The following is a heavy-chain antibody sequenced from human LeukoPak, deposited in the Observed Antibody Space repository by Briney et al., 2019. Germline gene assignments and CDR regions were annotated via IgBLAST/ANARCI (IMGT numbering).Heavy chain of an antibody. CDR2: VNLDGSEK. J-gene: IGHJ4*02. V-gene: IGHV3-7*04. D-gene: IGHD1-1*01. CDR3: ARGQFQLS. Sequence: GGSLRLSCAASEFTFGDYWMTWVRQAPGKGLEWVANVNLDGSEKYYVDSVRGRFTISRDNAKDSLYLQMNSLRAEDTAVYYCARGQFQLSWGQGALVTVSS. CDR1: EFTFGDYW.